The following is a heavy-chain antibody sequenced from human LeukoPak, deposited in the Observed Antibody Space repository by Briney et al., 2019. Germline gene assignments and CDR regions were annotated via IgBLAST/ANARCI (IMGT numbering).Heavy chain of an antibody. D-gene: IGHD6-19*01. Sequence: SETLSLTCTVSGGSISGFYWNWIRQPAGKGLEWIGRIFPSGRTDYSPSLKSRVTMSLDTSKNQFSLILSSVTAADTALYFCARDRGAVAGYFDYWGQGTRVAVSP. V-gene: IGHV4-4*07. J-gene: IGHJ4*02. CDR2: IFPSGRT. CDR3: ARDRGAVAGYFDY. CDR1: GGSISGFY.